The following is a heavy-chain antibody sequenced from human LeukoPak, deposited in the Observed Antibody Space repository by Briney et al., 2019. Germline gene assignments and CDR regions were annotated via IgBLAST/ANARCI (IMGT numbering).Heavy chain of an antibody. CDR1: GGSISSSSYY. Sequence: PSETLSLTCTVSGGSISSSSYYCGWIRQPPGKGLEWIGSIYHSGSTYYNPSLKSRVTLSVETSKNQFSLKLSSVTAADTAVYYCAGSTYDNWLDPWGQGTLVTVSS. CDR2: IYHSGST. V-gene: IGHV4-39*01. CDR3: AGSTYDNWLDP. J-gene: IGHJ5*02. D-gene: IGHD2-8*01.